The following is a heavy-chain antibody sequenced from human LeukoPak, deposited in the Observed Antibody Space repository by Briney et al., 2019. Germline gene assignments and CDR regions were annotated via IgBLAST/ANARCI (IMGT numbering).Heavy chain of an antibody. J-gene: IGHJ4*02. V-gene: IGHV3-23*01. CDR2: IGSSGGGI. Sequence: GGSLRLSCAASGFTVSSNYMSWVRQAPGKGLEWVSIIGSSGGGIHYADSVKGRFTISRDNSKNALYLQMNSLGVEDTAVYYCAIDPNWGTHSWGQGVLVTVSS. D-gene: IGHD7-27*01. CDR3: AIDPNWGTHS. CDR1: GFTVSSNY.